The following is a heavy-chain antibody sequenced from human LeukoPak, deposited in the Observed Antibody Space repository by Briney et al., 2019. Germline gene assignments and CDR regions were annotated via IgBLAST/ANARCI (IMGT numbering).Heavy chain of an antibody. CDR3: ARSSTKNWFDA. CDR1: GGSISSDSYY. CDR2: IYTSGST. Sequence: PSQNLSLTCTVSGGSISSDSYYWNWIRQPAGKGLEWIGRIYTSGSTNYNPSLKSRVTISLDTSKNQFSLKLNSVTAADTAVYFCARSSTKNWFDAWGQGTLVTVSS. V-gene: IGHV4-61*02. J-gene: IGHJ5*02. D-gene: IGHD2-2*01.